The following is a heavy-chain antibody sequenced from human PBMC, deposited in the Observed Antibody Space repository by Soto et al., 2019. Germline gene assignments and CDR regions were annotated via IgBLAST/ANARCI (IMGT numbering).Heavy chain of an antibody. Sequence: LSLTCTGSGGSINNHYWSWIRQPPGEGLEWIGYIYYTGSTNYNPSLKSRVTMSVDTSKNQFSLNLASLAAADTAIYYCASDSCYYDFWSQGTLVIGSS. CDR3: ASDSCYYDF. CDR1: GGSINNHY. J-gene: IGHJ1*01. V-gene: IGHV4-59*11. CDR2: IYYTGST. D-gene: IGHD3-22*01.